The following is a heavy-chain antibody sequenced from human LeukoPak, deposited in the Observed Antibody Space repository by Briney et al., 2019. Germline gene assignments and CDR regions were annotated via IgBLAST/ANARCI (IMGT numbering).Heavy chain of an antibody. CDR2: IKEDESEK. Sequence: GGSLRLSCAASGFTFSSYAMSWVRQAPRKGLEWVANIKEDESEKDYVDSVKGRFTISRDNAKNSLYLQMNSLRAEDTAVYYCAELGITMIGGVWGKGTTVTISS. V-gene: IGHV3-7*01. CDR1: GFTFSSYA. CDR3: AELGITMIGGV. D-gene: IGHD3-10*02. J-gene: IGHJ6*04.